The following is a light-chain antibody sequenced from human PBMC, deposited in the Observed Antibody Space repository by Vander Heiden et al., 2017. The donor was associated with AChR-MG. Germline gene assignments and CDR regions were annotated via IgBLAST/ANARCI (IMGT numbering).Light chain of an antibody. V-gene: IGKV1-5*03. CDR2: KAS. J-gene: IGKJ5*01. CDR3: QHSNSYPIT. Sequence: DIQMTQSPSTLSASVGDRVTITCRASQSISNWLAWYQQKPGKAPKVLIYKASNLESGVPSRFSGSGSGTEFTLTISSLQPDDFATYYCQHSNSYPITFGQGTRLEIK. CDR1: QSISNW.